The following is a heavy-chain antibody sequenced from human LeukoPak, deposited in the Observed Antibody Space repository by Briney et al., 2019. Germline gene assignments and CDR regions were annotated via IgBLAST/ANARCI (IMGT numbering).Heavy chain of an antibody. J-gene: IGHJ4*02. CDR1: GFTFSNYN. Sequence: GGSLRLSCAASGFTFSNYNMNWVRQTPGKGLEWVSSITRGSIYTFYADSVKGRFTISRDNAKNSLSLQMNSLRAEDTAVYYCAKSTSSPTRLTYYFDYWGQGTLVTVSS. V-gene: IGHV3-21*04. CDR2: ITRGSIYT. CDR3: AKSTSSPTRLTYYFDY.